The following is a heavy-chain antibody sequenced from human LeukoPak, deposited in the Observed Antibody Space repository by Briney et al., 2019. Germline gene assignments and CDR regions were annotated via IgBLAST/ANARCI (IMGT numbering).Heavy chain of an antibody. CDR2: IIPIFGTA. CDR3: AGSYDSSGYYQPDTDAFDI. V-gene: IGHV1-69*05. J-gene: IGHJ3*02. D-gene: IGHD3-22*01. Sequence: SVKVSCKASGGTFSSYAISWVRQAPGQGLEWMGGIIPIFGTANYAQKFQGRVTITTDESTSTAYMELSSLRSEDTAVYYCAGSYDSSGYYQPDTDAFDIWGQGTMVTVSS. CDR1: GGTFSSYA.